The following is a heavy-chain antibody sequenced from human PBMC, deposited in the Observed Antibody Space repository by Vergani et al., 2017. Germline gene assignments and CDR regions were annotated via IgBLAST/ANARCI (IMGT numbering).Heavy chain of an antibody. J-gene: IGHJ5*02. CDR1: GGSISSGDYY. CDR3: ARVICRTSCYAGTEFWFDP. V-gene: IGHV4-30-4*08. Sequence: QVQLQESGPGLVKPSQTLSLTCTVSGGSISSGDYYWSWIRQPPGKGLEWIGYIYYSGSTYYNPSLKSRVTISVDTSKNQFSLKLSSVTAADTAVYYCARVICRTSCYAGTEFWFDPWGQGTLVTVAS. D-gene: IGHD2-2*01. CDR2: IYYSGST.